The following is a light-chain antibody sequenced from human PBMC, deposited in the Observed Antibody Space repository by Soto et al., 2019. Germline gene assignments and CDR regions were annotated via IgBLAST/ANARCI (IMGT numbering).Light chain of an antibody. V-gene: IGLV2-23*02. CDR2: EVS. CDR1: TSDVGSYNL. CDR3: CSYAGSRYV. J-gene: IGLJ1*01. Sequence: QSVLTQPASVSGSPGQSITISCTGTTSDVGSYNLVSWYQQHPGKAPKLMIYEVSKRPSGVSNRFSGSKSGNTASLTISGLQAEDEADYYCCSYAGSRYVFGTGTRSPS.